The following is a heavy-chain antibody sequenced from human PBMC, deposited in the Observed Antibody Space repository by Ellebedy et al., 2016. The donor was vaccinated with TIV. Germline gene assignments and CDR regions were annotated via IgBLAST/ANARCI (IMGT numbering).Heavy chain of an antibody. V-gene: IGHV3-23*01. CDR3: AKDQVGGDGRWVFDI. J-gene: IGHJ3*02. CDR1: GFTFSSYA. CDR2: ILAGGNKI. Sequence: GESLKISCAASGFTFSSYAMAWVRQTPGKGLEWVSAILAGGNKIHYAESVKGRFTISRDNSKNTLFLQMNSLRAEDTAIYYCAKDQVGGDGRWVFDIWGQGTMVTVSS. D-gene: IGHD3-16*01.